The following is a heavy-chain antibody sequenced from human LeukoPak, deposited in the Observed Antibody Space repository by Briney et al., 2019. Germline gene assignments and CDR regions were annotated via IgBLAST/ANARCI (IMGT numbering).Heavy chain of an antibody. CDR3: ARGGIVATIPGSDY. Sequence: ASVKVSCKASGYTFTGYYMHWVRQAPGQGLEWMGWINPNSGGTNYAQKLQGRVTMTTDTSTSTAYMELRSLRSDDTAVYYCARGGIVATIPGSDYWGQGTLVTVSS. V-gene: IGHV1-2*02. J-gene: IGHJ4*02. D-gene: IGHD5-12*01. CDR2: INPNSGGT. CDR1: GYTFTGYY.